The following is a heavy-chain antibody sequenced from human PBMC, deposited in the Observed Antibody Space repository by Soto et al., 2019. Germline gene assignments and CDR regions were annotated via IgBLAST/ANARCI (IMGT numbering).Heavy chain of an antibody. CDR3: ARVEGWLAASGGMDV. J-gene: IGHJ6*02. D-gene: IGHD6-13*01. CDR1: GFTFRSYS. CDR2: ISSSSSDI. Sequence: EVQLVESGGGLVKPGGSVRLSCTASGFTFRSYSINWVRQAPGKGLEWVSSISSSSSDIDYADSVKGRFTISRDNAKNSLYLQMNSLRAEDTAVYYCARVEGWLAASGGMDVWGQGTTVTVSS. V-gene: IGHV3-21*01.